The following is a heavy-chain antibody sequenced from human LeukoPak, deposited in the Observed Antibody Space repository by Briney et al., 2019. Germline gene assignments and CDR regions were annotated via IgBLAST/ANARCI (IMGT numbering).Heavy chain of an antibody. J-gene: IGHJ4*02. V-gene: IGHV4-39*01. CDR1: GGSISSGSHH. D-gene: IGHD4-23*01. Sequence: SETLSLTCTVSGGSISSGSHHWGWFRQSPGKGLEWIGSIYYSRTTYYNPSLNSRVTISVVTSKNQLSLQLNSVTAADTAVYYCVRHDGRSGGTMGALDSWGQGSLVTVSS. CDR3: VRHDGRSGGTMGALDS. CDR2: IYYSRTT.